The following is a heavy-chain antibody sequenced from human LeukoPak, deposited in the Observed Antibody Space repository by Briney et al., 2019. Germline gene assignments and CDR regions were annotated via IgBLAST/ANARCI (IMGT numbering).Heavy chain of an antibody. V-gene: IGHV3-73*01. Sequence: AGSLRLSCVASGFTFSDSAIHWVRPSSGKGLEWIGHMDKETNLYATALAASVKGRFTVSRDDSKNTAYLHMNSLKTEDTALYYCTRDSGTYNWFDPWGQGTLVTVSS. CDR1: GFTFSDSA. D-gene: IGHD1-26*01. CDR2: MDKETNLYAT. CDR3: TRDSGTYNWFDP. J-gene: IGHJ5*02.